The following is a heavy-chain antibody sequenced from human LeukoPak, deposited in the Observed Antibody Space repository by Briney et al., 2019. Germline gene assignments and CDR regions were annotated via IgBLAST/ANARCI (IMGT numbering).Heavy chain of an antibody. Sequence: GGSLRLSCAASGFTFSSYSMNWVRQAPGKGLEWVSSISSSSSYIYYADSVKGRFTISRDNAKNTLYLQMNSLRAEDTAVYYCAKDRGSGRNHIFDYWGQGTLVTVSS. CDR1: GFTFSSYS. CDR3: AKDRGSGRNHIFDY. V-gene: IGHV3-21*04. D-gene: IGHD3-10*01. J-gene: IGHJ4*02. CDR2: ISSSSSYI.